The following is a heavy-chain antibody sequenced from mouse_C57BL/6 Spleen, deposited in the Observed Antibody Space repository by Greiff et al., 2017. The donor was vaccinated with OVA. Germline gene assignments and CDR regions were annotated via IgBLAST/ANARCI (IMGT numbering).Heavy chain of an antibody. CDR2: ISSGGVYI. V-gene: IGHV5-9-1*02. CDR1: GFTFSSYA. CDR3: TRDNGSSFDY. Sequence: EVQGVESGEGLVKPGGSLKLSCAASGFTFSSYAMSWVRQTPEKRLEWVAYISSGGVYIYYADTVKGRFTISRDNARNTLYLQMSSLKSEDTAMYYGTRDNGSSFDYWGQGTTLTVSS. D-gene: IGHD1-1*01. J-gene: IGHJ2*01.